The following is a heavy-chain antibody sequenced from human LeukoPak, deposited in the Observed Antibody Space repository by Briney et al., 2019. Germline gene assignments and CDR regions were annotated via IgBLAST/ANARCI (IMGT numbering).Heavy chain of an antibody. CDR2: INDGGSA. CDR3: ARGGHCCHIDY. CDR1: GGSFSDYY. J-gene: IGHJ4*02. V-gene: IGHV4-34*01. D-gene: IGHD2-21*02. Sequence: SETLSLTCAVHGGSFSDYYWSWIRQPPGKGLERIAEINDGGSANYNPSLKSRVTTSVDTSKKQFSLKLSSVTAADAAVYYCARGGHCCHIDYWGQGTLVTVSS.